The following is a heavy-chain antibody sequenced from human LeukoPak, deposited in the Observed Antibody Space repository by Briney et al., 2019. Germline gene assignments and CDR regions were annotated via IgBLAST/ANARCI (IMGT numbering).Heavy chain of an antibody. J-gene: IGHJ4*02. CDR2: ISGSGGST. V-gene: IGHV3-23*01. Sequence: PGGSLRLSCAASGFTFSSYAMSWVRQAPGKGLEWVSAISGSGGSTYYADSVKGRFTISRDNSKNTLYLQMNSLRAEDTAVYYCAKVYYYGSGGYRRITWGLDYWGQGTLVTVSS. CDR3: AKVYYYGSGGYRRITWGLDY. CDR1: GFTFSSYA. D-gene: IGHD3-10*01.